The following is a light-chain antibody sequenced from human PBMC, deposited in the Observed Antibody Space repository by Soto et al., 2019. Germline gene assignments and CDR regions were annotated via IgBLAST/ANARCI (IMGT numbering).Light chain of an antibody. CDR3: ISYPCSSTSDV. V-gene: IGLV2-14*01. J-gene: IGLJ1*01. CDR2: GVS. Sequence: QSALTQPASVSGSPGQSITISCSGTRSDIGSYNYVAWYQQFPGKTPKILIYGVSNRPSGVSSRFSGSKSGNTASLTISGLQADYEADYYCISYPCSSTSDVFGSGSKVTVL. CDR1: RSDIGSYNY.